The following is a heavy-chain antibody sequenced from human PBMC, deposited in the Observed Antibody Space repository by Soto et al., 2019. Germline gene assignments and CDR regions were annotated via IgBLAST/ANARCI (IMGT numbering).Heavy chain of an antibody. V-gene: IGHV1-69*13. CDR3: ARGHSSSWYSYYYGMDV. J-gene: IGHJ6*02. CDR1: GGTFSSYA. CDR2: IIPIFSTA. Sequence: SVKVSCKASGGTFSSYAISWVRQAPGQRLEWMGGIIPIFSTANYAQKFQGRVTITADESTSTAYMELSSLRSEDTAVYYCARGHSSSWYSYYYGMDVWGQGTTVTVSS. D-gene: IGHD6-13*01.